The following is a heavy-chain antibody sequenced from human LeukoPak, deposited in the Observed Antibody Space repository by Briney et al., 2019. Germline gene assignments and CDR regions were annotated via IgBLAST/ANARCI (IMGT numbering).Heavy chain of an antibody. V-gene: IGHV1-69*05. J-gene: IGHJ4*02. Sequence: EASVKVSCKASGYVFASHWLHWVRQAPGQGLEWVGGIIPIFGTANYAQKFQGRVTITTDESTSTAYMELSSLRPEDTAVYYCARVNVGSGYYESDYWGQGTLVTVSS. D-gene: IGHD3-22*01. CDR1: GYVFASHW. CDR3: ARVNVGSGYYESDY. CDR2: IIPIFGTA.